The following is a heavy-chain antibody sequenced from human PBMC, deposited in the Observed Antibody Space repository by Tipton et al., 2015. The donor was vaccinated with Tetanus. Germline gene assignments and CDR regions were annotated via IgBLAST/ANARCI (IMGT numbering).Heavy chain of an antibody. Sequence: TLSLTCTVSGGSISTGGYSWNWIRQLPGKGLEWIGYIYDSGNTHYNPSLKSRVTISIDGSKTQFSLKLTSVTAVDTAVYYCARNHPPRGYPYGGFHSWGQGTLVTVSS. CDR2: IYDSGNT. CDR3: ARNHPPRGYPYGGFHS. CDR1: GGSISTGGYS. D-gene: IGHD5-12*01. J-gene: IGHJ4*02. V-gene: IGHV4-31*03.